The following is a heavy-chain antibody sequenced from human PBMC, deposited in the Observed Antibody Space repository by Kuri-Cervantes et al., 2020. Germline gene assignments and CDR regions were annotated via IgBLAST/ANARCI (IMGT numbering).Heavy chain of an antibody. V-gene: IGHV3-30*18. Sequence: GGSLRLSCAASGFTFSSYSMNWVRQAPGKGLEWVAVISYDGISKRYGDSVKGRFNISRDTSENTLYLQLHSLRPEDTAVYYFEKDPRGGGSSGWYRFYGLDVGGQGPTVTVSS. CDR3: EKDPRGGGSSGWYRFYGLDV. J-gene: IGHJ6*02. CDR1: GFTFSSYS. D-gene: IGHD6-19*01. CDR2: ISYDGISK.